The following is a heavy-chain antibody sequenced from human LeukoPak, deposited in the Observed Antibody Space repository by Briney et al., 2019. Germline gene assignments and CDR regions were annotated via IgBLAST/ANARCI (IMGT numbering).Heavy chain of an antibody. Sequence: AGGSLRLSCAASGFTFSDYYMSWIRQAPGKGLEWVSYISSSGSTIYYADPVKGRFTISRDNAKNSLYLQMNSLRAEDTAVYYCARDPEYYDSSGTFDYWGQGTLVTVSS. J-gene: IGHJ4*02. CDR2: ISSSGSTI. V-gene: IGHV3-11*01. D-gene: IGHD3-22*01. CDR3: ARDPEYYDSSGTFDY. CDR1: GFTFSDYY.